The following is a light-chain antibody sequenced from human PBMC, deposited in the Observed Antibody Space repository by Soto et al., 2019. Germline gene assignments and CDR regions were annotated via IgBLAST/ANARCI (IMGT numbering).Light chain of an antibody. V-gene: IGKV1-17*03. CDR1: QGIGNY. CDR2: AAS. Sequence: DIHMTQSPSALSASIRDRVTITCRASQGIGNYVAWFQVKPGKVPKRLIYAASSLQGGVPSRFSGYGSGTEFTLTISSLQPEDSAIYYCLQHNSYPLTFGGGTKVDIK. J-gene: IGKJ4*01. CDR3: LQHNSYPLT.